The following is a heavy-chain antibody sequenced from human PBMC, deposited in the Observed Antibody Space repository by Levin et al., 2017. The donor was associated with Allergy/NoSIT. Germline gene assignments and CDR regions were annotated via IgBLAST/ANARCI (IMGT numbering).Heavy chain of an antibody. V-gene: IGHV4-34*01. CDR2: INHSGST. CDR3: ARRDYIWGGYRHRAFDI. J-gene: IGHJ3*02. Sequence: SQTLSLTCAVYGGSFSDHYWSWIRQVPGRGLEWIGEINHSGSTDYNPSLKSRLTISVDTSKNQYSLKLSSVSAADTAVYYCARRDYIWGGYRHRAFDIWGQGTMVTVSS. D-gene: IGHD3-16*02. CDR1: GGSFSDHY.